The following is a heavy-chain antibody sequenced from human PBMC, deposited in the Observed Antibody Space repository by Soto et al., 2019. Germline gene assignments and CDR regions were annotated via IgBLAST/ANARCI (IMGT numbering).Heavy chain of an antibody. Sequence: QVQLVQSGAEVTKPGASVKVSCKVSGYTLNEVAMHWARQAPGKGLEWLGGFDPDEAETIYAQHFQGRVTMTEDTSTDTVYMELSSLRSEDTALYFCTTYHGDYNFDHWGQGTLVTVSS. CDR3: TTYHGDYNFDH. V-gene: IGHV1-24*01. D-gene: IGHD4-17*01. CDR2: FDPDEAET. CDR1: GYTLNEVA. J-gene: IGHJ5*02.